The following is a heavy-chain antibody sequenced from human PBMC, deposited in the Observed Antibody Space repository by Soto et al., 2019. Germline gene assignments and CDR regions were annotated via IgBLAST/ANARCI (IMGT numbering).Heavy chain of an antibody. Sequence: PSETLSLTCTVSGDSIKSADYLWTWIRQAPGEGLEYIGYIYYTGTISYKPSLQSRAAISLDTSKNQFSLKLSSVTAADTAVYYCARHGYCCPRPRGWLGPWGQGPLLTLFS. CDR1: GDSIKSADYL. J-gene: IGHJ5*02. V-gene: IGHV4-30-4*01. CDR3: ARHGYCCPRPRGWLGP. D-gene: IGHD5-18*01. CDR2: IYYTGTI.